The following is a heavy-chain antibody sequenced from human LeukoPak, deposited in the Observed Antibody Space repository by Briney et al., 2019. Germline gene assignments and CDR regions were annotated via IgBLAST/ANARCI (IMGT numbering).Heavy chain of an antibody. D-gene: IGHD4-17*01. CDR1: GFTFSDHY. CDR3: VRIGYGDYYIDY. J-gene: IGHJ4*02. Sequence: RGSLRLSCAASGFTFSDHYMDWVRQAPGKGLEWVGRTRNKINSYTTEYAASVKGRFTISRDDSKNSLNLQMNSLKTEDTAVYYCVRIGYGDYYIDYWGQGTLVTVSS. V-gene: IGHV3-72*01. CDR2: TRNKINSYTT.